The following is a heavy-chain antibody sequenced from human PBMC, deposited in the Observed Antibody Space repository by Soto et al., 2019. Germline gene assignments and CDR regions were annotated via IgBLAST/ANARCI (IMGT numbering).Heavy chain of an antibody. CDR1: GYTFTGYY. CDR3: ARVSGAYDFWSGHSLSP. CDR2: INPNSGGT. D-gene: IGHD3-3*01. J-gene: IGHJ5*02. V-gene: IGHV1-2*02. Sequence: ASVKVSCKASGYTFTGYYMHWVRQAPGQGLEWMGWINPNSGGTNYAQKFQGRVTITRDTSASTAYMELSSLRSEDTAVYYCARVSGAYDFWSGHSLSPWGQGTLVTVSS.